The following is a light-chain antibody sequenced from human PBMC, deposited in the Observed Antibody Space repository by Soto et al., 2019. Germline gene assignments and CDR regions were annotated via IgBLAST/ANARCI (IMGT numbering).Light chain of an antibody. V-gene: IGKV3-20*01. CDR1: QGIGDT. CDR3: QQYGSSPWT. Sequence: DIVITQSPLSLPVTPGEPASISCRASQGIGDTLAWYQHKPGQAPRLLIYGASSRATGIPDRFSGSGSGTDFTLTISRLEPEDFAVYYCQQYGSSPWTFGQGTKVDI. CDR2: GAS. J-gene: IGKJ1*01.